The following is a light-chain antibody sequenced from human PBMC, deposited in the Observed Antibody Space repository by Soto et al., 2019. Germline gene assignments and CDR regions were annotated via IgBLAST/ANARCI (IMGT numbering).Light chain of an antibody. V-gene: IGLV7-43*01. CDR3: LLYYGGVWV. Sequence: QAVVTQEPSLTVSPGGTVTLTCSSNTGAVTRAYYASWFHQKPGQAPRALIYGTSNRHSWTPVRFSGSVFGDKVALTLSGVQPEDEADYYCLLYYGGVWVFGGGTKVTVL. CDR2: GTS. J-gene: IGLJ3*02. CDR1: TGAVTRAYY.